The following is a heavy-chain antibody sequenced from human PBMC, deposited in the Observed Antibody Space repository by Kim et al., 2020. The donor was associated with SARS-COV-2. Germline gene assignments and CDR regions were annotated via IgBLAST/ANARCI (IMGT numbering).Heavy chain of an antibody. J-gene: IGHJ4*02. CDR3: LVSENSAVEY. V-gene: IGHV4-39*01. CDR2: INYSGNN. Sequence: SETLSLTCTVSGDSISRSSNYWGWIRQPPGKGLEWIGSINYSGNNYYNPSLKSRVTITVDTSKNQFSLKMRSVTAADTAVYARLVSENSAVEYWGQGTLVTVSS. CDR1: GDSISRSSNY.